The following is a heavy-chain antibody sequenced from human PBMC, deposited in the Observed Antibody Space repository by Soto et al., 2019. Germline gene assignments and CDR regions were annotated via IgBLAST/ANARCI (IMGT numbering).Heavy chain of an antibody. CDR3: ATKLAGHNPFEG. CDR2: ISAGGSDT. J-gene: IGHJ4*02. V-gene: IGHV3-23*01. Sequence: EVHLLESGGGLVQPGGSLRLSCAASGFTFSTYPMSWVRQAPGKGLEWVAGISAGGSDTPYADSVKGRFTISRDNSKNMVYLQMNSRRVECMAVYYCATKLAGHNPFEGWGQGNLVTVSS. CDR1: GFTFSTYP. D-gene: IGHD6-19*01.